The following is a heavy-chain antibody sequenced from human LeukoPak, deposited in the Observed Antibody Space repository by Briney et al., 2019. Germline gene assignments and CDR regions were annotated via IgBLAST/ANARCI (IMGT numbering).Heavy chain of an antibody. CDR1: GGSISSYY. D-gene: IGHD1-7*01. CDR3: ARTGITGTPLDY. Sequence: ETLSLTCTVSGGSISSYYWSWIRQPPGKGLEWIGYIYYSGSTNYNPSLKSRVTISVDTSKNQFSLKLSSVTAADTAVYYCARTGITGTPLDYWGQGTLVTVSS. J-gene: IGHJ4*02. V-gene: IGHV4-59*01. CDR2: IYYSGST.